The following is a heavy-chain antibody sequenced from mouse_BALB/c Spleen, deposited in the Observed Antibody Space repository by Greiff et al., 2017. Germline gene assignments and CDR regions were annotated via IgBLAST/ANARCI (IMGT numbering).Heavy chain of an antibody. CDR1: GYTFTDYN. V-gene: IGHV1S29*02. Sequence: DVQLQESGPELVKPGASVKISCKASGYTFTDYNMHWVKQSHGKSLEWIGYIYPYNGGTGYNQKFKSKATLTVDNSSSTAYMELRSLTSEDSAVYYCAIGLRPFDYWGQGTTLTVSS. CDR2: IYPYNGGT. J-gene: IGHJ2*01. D-gene: IGHD2-4*01. CDR3: AIGLRPFDY.